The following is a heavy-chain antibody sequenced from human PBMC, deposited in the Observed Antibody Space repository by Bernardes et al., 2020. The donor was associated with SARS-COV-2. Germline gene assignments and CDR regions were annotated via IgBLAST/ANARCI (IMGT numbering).Heavy chain of an antibody. Sequence: TLSLTCTASGGSISSYYWSWIRQPPGKGLEWIGYIYYSGSTNYNPALKSRVTISVDTAKNQFSLKLSSVTAAATAVYYCARGVVCSGWYPPNWFDPWGQGTLVTVST. CDR1: GGSISSYY. CDR3: ARGVVCSGWYPPNWFDP. D-gene: IGHD6-19*01. V-gene: IGHV4-59*01. CDR2: IYYSGST. J-gene: IGHJ5*02.